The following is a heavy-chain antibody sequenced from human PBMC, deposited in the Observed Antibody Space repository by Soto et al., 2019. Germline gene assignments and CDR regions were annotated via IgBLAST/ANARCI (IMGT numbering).Heavy chain of an antibody. Sequence: ASVKVSCKASGYTFTSYAMHWVRQAPGQRLEWMGWINAGNGNTKYSQKFQGRVTITRDTSASTAYMELSSLRSEDTAVYYCARAIGSGSYRYYYYGMDVWGQGTKVTVSS. J-gene: IGHJ6*02. V-gene: IGHV1-3*01. CDR2: INAGNGNT. CDR1: GYTFTSYA. D-gene: IGHD1-26*01. CDR3: ARAIGSGSYRYYYYGMDV.